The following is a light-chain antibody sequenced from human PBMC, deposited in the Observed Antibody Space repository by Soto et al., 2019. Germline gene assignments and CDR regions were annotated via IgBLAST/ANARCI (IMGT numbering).Light chain of an antibody. CDR3: QQRYNWPRT. V-gene: IGKV3-11*01. CDR1: QSISRS. J-gene: IGKJ1*01. Sequence: EIVLTQSPATLSLSPGERATLSCRASQSISRSLAWYQQKPGQAPRLLIYDVSNRATGIPARFSGSGSGTDFTLTISSLEPEDFAVYYCQQRYNWPRTFGQGTKVDIK. CDR2: DVS.